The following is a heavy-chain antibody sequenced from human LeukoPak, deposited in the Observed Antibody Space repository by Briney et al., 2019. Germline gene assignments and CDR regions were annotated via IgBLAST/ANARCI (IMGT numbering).Heavy chain of an antibody. CDR1: GDSISSTSHY. Sequence: LETLSLTCTVSGDSISSTSHYWDWIRQPPGKGLGWIGSIYYSGSTYYNPSLKSRVSISVDPSKSQFSLKLTSVTAADTAVYYCATHPLLDYWGQGSLVTVSS. J-gene: IGHJ4*02. V-gene: IGHV4-39*01. D-gene: IGHD3-16*02. CDR3: ATHPLLDY. CDR2: IYYSGST.